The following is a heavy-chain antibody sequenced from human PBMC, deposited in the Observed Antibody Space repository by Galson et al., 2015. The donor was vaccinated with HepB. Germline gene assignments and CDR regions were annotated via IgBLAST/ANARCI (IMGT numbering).Heavy chain of an antibody. Sequence: SVKVSCKASGGTFSSYAISWVRQAPGQGLEWMGGIIPIFGTANYAQKFQGRVTITADESTSTAYMELSSLRSEDTAVYYCAMYPSSGWYLNWFDPWGQGTLVTVSS. J-gene: IGHJ5*02. CDR2: IIPIFGTA. CDR1: GGTFSSYA. D-gene: IGHD6-19*01. V-gene: IGHV1-69*13. CDR3: AMYPSSGWYLNWFDP.